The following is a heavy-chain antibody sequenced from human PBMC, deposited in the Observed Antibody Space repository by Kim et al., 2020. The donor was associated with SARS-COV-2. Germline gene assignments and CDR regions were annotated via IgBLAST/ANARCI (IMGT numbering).Heavy chain of an antibody. V-gene: IGHV4-39*01. CDR3: ARRLDNWNVVYFDN. J-gene: IGHJ4*02. Sequence: STPSLKGRVTISVDTSKNQFSLNLTSVTAADTAVYYCARRLDNWNVVYFDNWGQGTLVRVSS. D-gene: IGHD1-1*01.